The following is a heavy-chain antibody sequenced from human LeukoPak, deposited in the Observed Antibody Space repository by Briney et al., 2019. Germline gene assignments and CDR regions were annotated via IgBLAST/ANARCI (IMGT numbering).Heavy chain of an antibody. CDR1: GFTFSTYA. Sequence: GSLRLSCSASGFTFSTYAMHWVRQAPGKGLEHVSTINTNGDDTYYADSVKGRFTISRDNAKNSLYLEMNSLTADDTAVYYCARDRGWRQFDYWGQGTLVTVSS. J-gene: IGHJ4*02. V-gene: IGHV3-64*04. CDR3: ARDRGWRQFDY. D-gene: IGHD5-24*01. CDR2: INTNGDDT.